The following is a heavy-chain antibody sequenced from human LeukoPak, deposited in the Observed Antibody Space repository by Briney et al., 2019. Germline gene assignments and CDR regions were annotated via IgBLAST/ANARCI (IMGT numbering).Heavy chain of an antibody. D-gene: IGHD4-17*01. CDR3: ARDLTTVTTWYYYYGMDV. V-gene: IGHV1-18*01. CDR1: GYTFTSYD. Sequence: RGASVKVSCKASGYTFTSYDINWVRQATGQGLEWMGWISAYNGNTNYAQKLQGRVTMTTDTSTSTAYMELRSLRSDDTAVYYCARDLTTVTTWYYYYGMDVWGQGTTVTVSS. CDR2: ISAYNGNT. J-gene: IGHJ6*02.